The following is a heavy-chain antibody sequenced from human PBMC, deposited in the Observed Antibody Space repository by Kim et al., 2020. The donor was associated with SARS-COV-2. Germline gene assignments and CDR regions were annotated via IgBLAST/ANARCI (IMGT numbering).Heavy chain of an antibody. CDR2: INHSGST. V-gene: IGHV4-34*01. J-gene: IGHJ6*03. D-gene: IGHD3-3*01. Sequence: SETLSLTCAVYGGSFSGYYWSWIRQPPGKGLEWIGEINHSGSTNYNPSLKSRVTISVDTSKNQFSLKLSSVTAADTAVYYCARVLTPRGRSGYYYMDVWGKGTTVTVSS. CDR1: GGSFSGYY. CDR3: ARVLTPRGRSGYYYMDV.